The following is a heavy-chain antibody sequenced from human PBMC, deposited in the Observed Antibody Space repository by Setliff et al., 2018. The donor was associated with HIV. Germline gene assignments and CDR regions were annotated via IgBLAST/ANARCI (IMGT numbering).Heavy chain of an antibody. Sequence: PGGSLRLSCAASGFTFRNHAMHWVRQAPGKGLEWVAVISYDGSNKFYADSVKGRFTISRDNSKSTLFLQMNTLRAEDTAVYYCATDQQWLAQGWGGPHYWGQGTLVTVSS. V-gene: IGHV3-30*04. CDR1: GFTFRNHA. CDR2: ISYDGSNK. D-gene: IGHD6-19*01. J-gene: IGHJ4*02. CDR3: ATDQQWLAQGWGGPHY.